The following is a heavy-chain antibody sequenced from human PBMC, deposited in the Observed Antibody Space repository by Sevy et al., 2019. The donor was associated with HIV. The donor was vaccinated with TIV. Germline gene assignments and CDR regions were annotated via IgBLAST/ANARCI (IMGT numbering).Heavy chain of an antibody. Sequence: GGSLRLSCAASGFTFSDYYMSWIRQAPGKGLEWISYISGSDSTIYYADSVKGRFTISRDNAKNSLYLQMNSLRAEDTAVYYCARDHVKDGDLGDYYYYAMYVWGQGTTVTVSS. CDR2: ISGSDSTI. CDR3: ARDHVKDGDLGDYYYYAMYV. J-gene: IGHJ6*02. D-gene: IGHD4-17*01. CDR1: GFTFSDYY. V-gene: IGHV3-11*01.